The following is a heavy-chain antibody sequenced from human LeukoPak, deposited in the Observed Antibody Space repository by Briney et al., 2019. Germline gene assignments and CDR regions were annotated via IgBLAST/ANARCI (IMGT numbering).Heavy chain of an antibody. D-gene: IGHD2-15*01. CDR2: FDPEDGET. J-gene: IGHJ4*02. V-gene: IGHV1-24*01. CDR1: GYTLTELS. CDR3: ATDKGTVCSGGSCYRDRFDY. Sequence: ASVKVSCKVSGYTLTELSMHWVRQAPGKGLEWMGGFDPEDGETIYAQKFQGRVTMTEDTSTDTAYMELSGLRSEDTAVYYCATDKGTVCSGGSCYRDRFDYWGQGTLVTVSS.